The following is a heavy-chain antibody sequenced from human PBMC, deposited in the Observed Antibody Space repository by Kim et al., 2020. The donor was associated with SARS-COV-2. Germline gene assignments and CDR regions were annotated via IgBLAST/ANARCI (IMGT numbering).Heavy chain of an antibody. CDR1: GFTFSSYG. Sequence: GGSLRLSCAASGFTFSSYGMHWVRQAPGKGLEWVSFITNDGSNKYYADSVKGRFTISRDNSKNTLYLQMNSLRAEDTAVYYCAKDQREGIAAGNNYYYYGMDVWGQGTTVTVSS. D-gene: IGHD6-25*01. CDR2: ITNDGSNK. J-gene: IGHJ6*02. CDR3: AKDQREGIAAGNNYYYYGMDV. V-gene: IGHV3-30*18.